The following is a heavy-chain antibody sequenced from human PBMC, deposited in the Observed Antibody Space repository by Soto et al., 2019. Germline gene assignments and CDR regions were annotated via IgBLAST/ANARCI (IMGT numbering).Heavy chain of an antibody. V-gene: IGHV4-30-4*01. J-gene: IGHJ4*02. CDR1: GGSISSGGSD. CDR3: VRYCSTTKCPFDY. Sequence: PSETLSLTCTVSGGSISSGGSDWGWIRQPPGKGLEWIGYIYYSGNTYFNPSLKSRVTLSVDTSKNQFSLNLSSVTAADTAVYYCVRYCSTTKCPFDYWGQGTLVTAPQ. CDR2: IYYSGNT. D-gene: IGHD2-2*01.